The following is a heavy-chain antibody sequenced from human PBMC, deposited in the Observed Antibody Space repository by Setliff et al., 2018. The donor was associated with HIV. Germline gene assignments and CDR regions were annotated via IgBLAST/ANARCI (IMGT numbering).Heavy chain of an antibody. CDR3: ARDQSDYNVLTGFGDFDY. CDR1: GGSFSSTGYY. CDR2: ISYSGNT. D-gene: IGHD3-9*01. Sequence: SETLSLTCSVSGGSFSSTGYYWHWIRQHPGKGLEWIGYISYSGNTFYSPSLKSRVTISMDTSQNQFSLKLTSVTAADTAMYYCARDQSDYNVLTGFGDFDYWGHGTLVTVSS. J-gene: IGHJ4*01. V-gene: IGHV4-31*03.